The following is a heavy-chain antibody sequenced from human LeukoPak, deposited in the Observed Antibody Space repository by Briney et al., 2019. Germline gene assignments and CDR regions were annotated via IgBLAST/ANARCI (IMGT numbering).Heavy chain of an antibody. J-gene: IGHJ3*02. Sequence: GGSLGLSCAASGFTFSSYAMSWVRQAPGKGLEWVSAITSSSSNTYYADSVKGRFTISRDNSKNTLYLQMNNPRAEDTAVYHCAKFGYGDYPYQGFDIWGQGARVTVSS. CDR1: GFTFSSYA. CDR2: ITSSSSNT. D-gene: IGHD4-17*01. V-gene: IGHV3-23*05. CDR3: AKFGYGDYPYQGFDI.